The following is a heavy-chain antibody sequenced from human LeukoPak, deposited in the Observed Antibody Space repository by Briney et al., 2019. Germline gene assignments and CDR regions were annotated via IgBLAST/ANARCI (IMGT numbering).Heavy chain of an antibody. CDR2: ISSGGGST. V-gene: IGHV3-23*01. CDR3: AKQVVRSGSYIDF. D-gene: IGHD1-26*01. CDR1: GFTFSTYA. Sequence: PGGSLRLSCAASGFTFSTYAMSWVRQAPGKGLEWVSPISSGGGSTYYPDSVKGRFTISRDDSKNTLYLHMNSLRAEDTAVYYCAKQVVRSGSYIDFWGQGTLVTVSS. J-gene: IGHJ4*02.